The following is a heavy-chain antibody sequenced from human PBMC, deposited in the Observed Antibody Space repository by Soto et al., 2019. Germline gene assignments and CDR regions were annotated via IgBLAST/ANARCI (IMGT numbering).Heavy chain of an antibody. D-gene: IGHD3-10*01. CDR2: ISYSGHT. CDR3: VIRVRGRKDYFDY. V-gene: IGHV4-30-4*01. CDR1: GGSISSDDYY. Sequence: QVQLQESGPGLVTPSQTLSLTCTVSGGSISSDDYYWSWIRQPPGKGLEWIGFISYSGHTSYNPSLKSRVTISVDTSKNRFSQILPSVTAADTAVFYCVIRVRGRKDYFDYWGQGTLVTVSS. J-gene: IGHJ4*02.